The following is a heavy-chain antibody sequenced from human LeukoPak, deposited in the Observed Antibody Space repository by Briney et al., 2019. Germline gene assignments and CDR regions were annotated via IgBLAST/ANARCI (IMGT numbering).Heavy chain of an antibody. CDR3: ARDLMVRGESGAFDI. J-gene: IGHJ3*02. CDR2: ISYDGSYK. Sequence: GGSLRLSCAASGFTFSSYVMHWVRQAPGKGLEWVAVISYDGSYKYYADSVKGRFTISRDNSQNTLYLQMISLSADDTAVYYCARDLMVRGESGAFDIWGQGTTVTASS. CDR1: GFTFSSYV. V-gene: IGHV3-30*04. D-gene: IGHD3-10*01.